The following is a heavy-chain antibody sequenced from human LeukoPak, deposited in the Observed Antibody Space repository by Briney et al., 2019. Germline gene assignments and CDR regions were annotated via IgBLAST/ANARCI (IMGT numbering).Heavy chain of an antibody. V-gene: IGHV1-2*06. CDR1: GYTFTGYH. CDR2: INPNSGDT. D-gene: IGHD2-2*01. Sequence: AAVKVSCKASGYTFTGYHMHWVRQAPGQGLEWMGRINPNSGDTNYAQKFQGRVTMTRDTSISTAYMELSRLRSDDTAVYYCARDYCSSTSCLFDYWGQGTLVTVSS. J-gene: IGHJ4*02. CDR3: ARDYCSSTSCLFDY.